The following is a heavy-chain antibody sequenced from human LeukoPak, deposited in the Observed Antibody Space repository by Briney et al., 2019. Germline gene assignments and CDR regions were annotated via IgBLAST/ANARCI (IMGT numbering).Heavy chain of an antibody. J-gene: IGHJ6*02. CDR3: ARDIVESSWSYYYYGMDV. D-gene: IGHD2-15*01. CDR1: GASFSSGDYY. Sequence: SETLSLTCTVSGASFSSGDYYWSWIRQLPGKGLEWIGYIYYSGSTYYNPSLKSRVTISVDTSKNQFSLKLSSVTAADTAVYYCARDIVESSWSYYYYGMDVWGQGTTVTVSS. CDR2: IYYSGST. V-gene: IGHV4-61*08.